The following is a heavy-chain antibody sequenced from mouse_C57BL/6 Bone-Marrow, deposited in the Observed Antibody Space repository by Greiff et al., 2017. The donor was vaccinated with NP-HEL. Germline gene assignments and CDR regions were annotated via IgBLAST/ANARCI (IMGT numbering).Heavy chain of an antibody. CDR3: ARDPQLLRYFDY. CDR1: GFTFSSYA. CDR2: ISDGGSYT. Sequence: EVKLMESGGGLVKPGGSLKLSCAASGFTFSSYAMSWVRQTPEKRLEWVATISDGGSYTYYPDNVKGRFTISRDNAKNNLYLQMSHLKSEDTAMYYCARDPQLLRYFDYWGQGTTLTVSS. D-gene: IGHD1-1*01. J-gene: IGHJ2*01. V-gene: IGHV5-4*01.